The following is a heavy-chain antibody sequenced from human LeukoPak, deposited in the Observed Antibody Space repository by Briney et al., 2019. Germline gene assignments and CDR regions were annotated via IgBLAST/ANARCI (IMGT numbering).Heavy chain of an antibody. J-gene: IGHJ6*03. V-gene: IGHV4-59*12. Sequence: IGYIYYSGSTNYNPSLKSRVTISVDTSKNQFSLKLSSVTAADTAVYYCASPYYNYYYMDVWGKGTTVTVSS. CDR3: ASPYYNYYYMDV. CDR2: IYYSGST.